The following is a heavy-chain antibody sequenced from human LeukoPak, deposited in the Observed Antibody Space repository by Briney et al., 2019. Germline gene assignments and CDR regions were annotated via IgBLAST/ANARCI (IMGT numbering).Heavy chain of an antibody. CDR1: GFIFSTYS. CDR3: ARITLLTNDY. V-gene: IGHV3-48*04. J-gene: IGHJ4*02. Sequence: PGGSLRLSCAASGFIFSTYSMNWVRQAQWNALDWVSYISDSGITIFYAASVQGRLTISRANLKNSLYLQMHSLRAEDTAVYYCARITLLTNDYWGQATLVTASS. CDR2: ISDSGITI. D-gene: IGHD1-20*01.